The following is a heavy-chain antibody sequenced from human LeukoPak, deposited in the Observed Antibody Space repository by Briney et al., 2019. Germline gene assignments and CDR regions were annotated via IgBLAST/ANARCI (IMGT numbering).Heavy chain of an antibody. J-gene: IGHJ4*02. V-gene: IGHV3-30*18. CDR3: AKKDRSGVGHGSFDY. D-gene: IGHD3-10*01. CDR1: GFTFAMYD. CDR2: VSPNGFDS. Sequence: PGRSLRLSCSGSGFTFAMYDMYWVRQAPGKGLEWVAVVSPNGFDSHVGASVKGRFTISRDNSKNTLYLQLNSLRPEDTAVDYCAKKDRSGVGHGSFDYWGQGTLVTVSS.